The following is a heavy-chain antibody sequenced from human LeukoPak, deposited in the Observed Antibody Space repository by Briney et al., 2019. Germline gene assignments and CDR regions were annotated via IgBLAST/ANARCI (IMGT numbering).Heavy chain of an antibody. CDR1: GGSFSSGSYY. Sequence: PSQTLSLTCTVSGGSFSSGSYYWSWIRQPAGKGLEWIGRIYTSGSTNYNPSLKSRVTISVDTSKNQFSLKLSSVTAADTAVYYCAGGRRGDYWGQGTLVTVSS. J-gene: IGHJ4*02. CDR2: IYTSGST. CDR3: AGGRRGDY. V-gene: IGHV4-61*02.